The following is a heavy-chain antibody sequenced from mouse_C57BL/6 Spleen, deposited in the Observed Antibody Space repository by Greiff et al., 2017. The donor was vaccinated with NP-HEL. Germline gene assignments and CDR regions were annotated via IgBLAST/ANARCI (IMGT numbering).Heavy chain of an antibody. CDR1: GFNFKDYY. D-gene: IGHD1-1*01. CDR3: ARTPGSSLYYFDY. V-gene: IGHV14-2*01. Sequence: EVQLKESGAELVKPGASVKLSCTASGFNFKDYYMHWVKQRTEQGLEWIGRIDPEDGETNYAQKFQGKATITADTSSNTAYLQLSSLTSEDTAVYYCARTPGSSLYYFDYWGQGTTLTVSS. CDR2: IDPEDGET. J-gene: IGHJ2*01.